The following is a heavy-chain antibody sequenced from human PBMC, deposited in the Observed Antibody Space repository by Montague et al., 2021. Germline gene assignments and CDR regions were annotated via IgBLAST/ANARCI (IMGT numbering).Heavy chain of an antibody. D-gene: IGHD5-24*01. CDR3: ARGWQKRFDP. CDR2: TYYRSKWYN. CDR1: GDSVSSNDAA. V-gene: IGHV6-1*01. J-gene: IGHJ5*02. Sequence: SAISGDSVSSNDAAWNWIRQSPSRGLEWLGRTYYRSKWYNDYAISVKSRITVNPDTPKNQFSLLLNSVTPEDTAVYYCARGWQKRFDPWGQGTLVTVSS.